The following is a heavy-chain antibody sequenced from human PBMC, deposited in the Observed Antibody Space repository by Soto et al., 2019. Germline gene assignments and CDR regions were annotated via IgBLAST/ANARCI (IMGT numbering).Heavy chain of an antibody. CDR3: AKASGESYPESRVFDQ. CDR1: GLTFSRYA. Sequence: PGGSLRLSCAVSGLTFSRYAMSWVRQAPGKGLEWVSAIINTGGDTLYADSVKARFTISRDNFKNTLYLQMNSLRAEDAAIYYCAKASGESYPESRVFDQWGQGXRVTVYS. CDR2: IINTGGDT. D-gene: IGHD1-26*01. V-gene: IGHV3-23*01. J-gene: IGHJ4*02.